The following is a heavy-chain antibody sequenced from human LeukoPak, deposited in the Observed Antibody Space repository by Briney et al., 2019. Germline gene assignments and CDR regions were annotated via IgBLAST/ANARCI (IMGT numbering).Heavy chain of an antibody. V-gene: IGHV3-30-3*01. CDR2: ISYDGSNK. CDR1: GFTXXSYA. D-gene: IGHD1-7*01. CDR3: ARLPGTTDAFDI. Sequence: SLRLSCXASGFTXXSYAMHWVRQAPGKGLEWVAVISYDGSNKYYADSVKGRFTISRDNSKNTLYLQMNSLRAEDTAVYYCARLPGTTDAFDIWGQGTMVTVSS. J-gene: IGHJ3*02.